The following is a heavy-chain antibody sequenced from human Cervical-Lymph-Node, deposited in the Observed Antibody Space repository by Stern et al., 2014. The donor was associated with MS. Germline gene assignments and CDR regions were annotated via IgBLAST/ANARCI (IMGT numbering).Heavy chain of an antibody. D-gene: IGHD2-2*01. J-gene: IGHJ4*02. CDR1: GGSLSTYT. Sequence: QVQLVQSGAELKKPGSSVKVSCKASGGSLSTYTITWVRQAPGQGLEWMGRIIPALNVANYAQKFQGRLTITEDKSTSTAYMEMSSLRSDDTAVYYCAGPAPLDWGQGTLVTVSS. CDR3: AGPAPLD. CDR2: IIPALNVA. V-gene: IGHV1-69*02.